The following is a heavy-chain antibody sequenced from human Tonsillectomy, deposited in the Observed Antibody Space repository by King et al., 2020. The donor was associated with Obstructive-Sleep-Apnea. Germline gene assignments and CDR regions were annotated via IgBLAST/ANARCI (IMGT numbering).Heavy chain of an antibody. J-gene: IGHJ6*02. CDR3: ATVNFMEKPYYYYGMDV. CDR2: IYYSGST. Sequence: QLQESGPGLVKPSETLSLTCTVSGGSISSSSYYWGWIRQPPGKGLEWIGSIYYSGSTYYNPSLKSRVAISIDTPKNQFSLRLSSVTAADTAVYYCATVNFMEKPYYYYGMDVWGQGTTVTVSS. D-gene: IGHD1/OR15-1a*01. CDR1: GGSISSSSYY. V-gene: IGHV4-39*07.